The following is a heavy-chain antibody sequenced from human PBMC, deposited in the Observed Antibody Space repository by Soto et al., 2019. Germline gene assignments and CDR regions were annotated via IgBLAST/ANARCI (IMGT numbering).Heavy chain of an antibody. CDR3: ARERYQVISDGMDV. V-gene: IGHV1-2*02. D-gene: IGHD2-2*01. CDR1: GYTFTGYY. Sequence: QVQLVQSGAEVKTPGASVRVSCKASGYTFTGYYIHWVREAPGQGLEWMGWINPQTGGTSYGQKFQGRVNLSRDTSINTAYLELSRLRFDDAAVYFCARERYQVISDGMDVWGQGTTVTVSS. J-gene: IGHJ6*02. CDR2: INPQTGGT.